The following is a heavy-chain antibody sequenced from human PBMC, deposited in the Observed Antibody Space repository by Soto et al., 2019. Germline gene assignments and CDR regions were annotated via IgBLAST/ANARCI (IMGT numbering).Heavy chain of an antibody. CDR3: ARPSYGDFDVYYFDY. CDR1: GGSISSYY. Sequence: QVQLQESGPGLVKPSETLSLTCTVSGGSISSYYWSWIRQPPGKGLECIGYIYFSGTTNYNPSLRSRVTISVDPSKNQFSLKLSSVTAADTAVYYCARPSYGDFDVYYFDYWGQGTLVTVSS. D-gene: IGHD4-17*01. V-gene: IGHV4-59*08. CDR2: IYFSGTT. J-gene: IGHJ4*02.